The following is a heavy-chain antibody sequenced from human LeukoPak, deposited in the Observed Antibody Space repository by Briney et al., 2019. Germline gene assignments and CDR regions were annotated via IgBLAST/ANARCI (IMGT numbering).Heavy chain of an antibody. CDR2: IYYSGNT. J-gene: IGHJ4*02. CDR3: ARAPHFFDTSGSRYYFDY. Sequence: SETLSLTRTVSGYSISSGYYWGWIRQPPGKGLEWIGSIYYSGNTYYSPSLMSRVTISVDTSKNQFSLNLSSVTAADTAVYYCARAPHFFDTSGSRYYFDYWGQGALVTVSS. D-gene: IGHD3-22*01. CDR1: GYSISSGYY. V-gene: IGHV4-38-2*02.